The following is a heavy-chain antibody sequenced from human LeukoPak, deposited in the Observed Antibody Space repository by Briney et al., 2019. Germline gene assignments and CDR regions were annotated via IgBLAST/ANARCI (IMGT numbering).Heavy chain of an antibody. V-gene: IGHV5-51*01. D-gene: IGHD2-2*02. Sequence: MTGESLKNSCKGSGYRFTNYWIGWVRQMPGKGLEWIGIMYPGDSDTRYSPSFQGQVTISADKSIGTAYLQWSSLKASDTAMYYCAIGGDSSTSCYRCFNYWGQGTLVTVSS. CDR3: AIGGDSSTSCYRCFNY. CDR1: GYRFTNYW. CDR2: MYPGDSDT. J-gene: IGHJ4*02.